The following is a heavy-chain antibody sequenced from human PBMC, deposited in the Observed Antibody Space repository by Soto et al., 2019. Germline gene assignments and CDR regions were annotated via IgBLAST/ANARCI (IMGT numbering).Heavy chain of an antibody. CDR1: GYTFNTYG. V-gene: IGHV1-69*13. CDR2: IIPIFGTP. J-gene: IGHJ6*02. D-gene: IGHD2-2*01. Sequence: SVKVSCKASGYTFNTYGINWVRQAPGQGLEWMGGIIPIFGTPDYAQNFQGRVTITADESTRTASMELSSLRSDDAAVYYCARERSVGYCITTTCPKPFYYYAMDVWGQGTTVTVSS. CDR3: ARERSVGYCITTTCPKPFYYYAMDV.